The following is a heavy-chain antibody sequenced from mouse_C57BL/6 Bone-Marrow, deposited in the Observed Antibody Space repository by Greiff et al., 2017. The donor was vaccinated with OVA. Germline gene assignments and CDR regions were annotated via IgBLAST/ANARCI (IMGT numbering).Heavy chain of an antibody. J-gene: IGHJ4*01. Sequence: EVKLQESGPGLVKPSQSLSLTCSVTGYSITSGYYWNWIRQFPGNKLEWMGYISYDGSNNYNPSLKNRISITRDTSKNQFFLKLNSVTTEDTATYYCAYRVDYWGQGTSVTVSS. CDR2: ISYDGSN. CDR3: AYRVDY. D-gene: IGHD2-14*01. V-gene: IGHV3-6*01. CDR1: GYSITSGYY.